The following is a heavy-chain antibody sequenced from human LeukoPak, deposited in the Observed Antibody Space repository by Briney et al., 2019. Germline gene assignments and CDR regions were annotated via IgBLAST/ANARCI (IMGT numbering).Heavy chain of an antibody. D-gene: IGHD2/OR15-2a*01. V-gene: IGHV4-34*01. CDR2: INHSGST. CDR1: GGSFSGYY. Sequence: SETLSLTCAVYGGSFSGYYWSWIRQPPGKGLEWIGEINHSGSTNYNPSLKSRVTISVDTSKNQFSLKLSSVTAADTAVYYCARTTFYGDYVDYWGQGTLVTLSS. J-gene: IGHJ4*02. CDR3: ARTTFYGDYVDY.